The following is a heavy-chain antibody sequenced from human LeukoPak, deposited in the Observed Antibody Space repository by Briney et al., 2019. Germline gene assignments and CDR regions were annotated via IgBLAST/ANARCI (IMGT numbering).Heavy chain of an antibody. CDR3: ARDAAMVYYFDY. Sequence: PSETLSLTCTVSGGSISSSSYYWGWIRQPPGKGLEWIGSIYHSGSTYYNPSLKSRVTISVDTSKNQFSLKLSSVTAADTAVYYCARDAAMVYYFDYWGQGTLVTVSS. D-gene: IGHD5-18*01. V-gene: IGHV4-39*07. J-gene: IGHJ4*02. CDR1: GGSISSSSYY. CDR2: IYHSGST.